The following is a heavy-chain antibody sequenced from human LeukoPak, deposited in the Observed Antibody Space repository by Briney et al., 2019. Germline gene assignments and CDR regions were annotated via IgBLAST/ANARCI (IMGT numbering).Heavy chain of an antibody. CDR2: IGTAGDT. V-gene: IGHV3-13*01. Sequence: GGSLRLSCAASGFTFSSYDMHWVRQATGKGLEWVSAIGTAGDTYYPGSVKGRFTISRDNAKNSLYLQMNSLRAEDTAVYYCARGLHFRVYDSSDYYPYWGQGTLVTVSS. J-gene: IGHJ4*02. CDR1: GFTFSSYD. CDR3: ARGLHFRVYDSSDYYPY. D-gene: IGHD3-22*01.